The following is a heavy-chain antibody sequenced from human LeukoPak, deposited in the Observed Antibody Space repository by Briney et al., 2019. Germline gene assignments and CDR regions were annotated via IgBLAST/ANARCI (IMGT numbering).Heavy chain of an antibody. CDR1: GGSISSYY. CDR3: ARDNPDYDSSGYYLNWFDP. CDR2: IYYSGST. J-gene: IGHJ5*02. V-gene: IGHV4-59*01. Sequence: PSETLSLTCTVSGGSISSYYWSWIRQPPGKVLEWIGYIYYSGSTNYNPSLKSRVTISVDTSKNQFSLKLSSVTAADTAVYYCARDNPDYDSSGYYLNWFDPWGQGTLVTVSS. D-gene: IGHD3-22*01.